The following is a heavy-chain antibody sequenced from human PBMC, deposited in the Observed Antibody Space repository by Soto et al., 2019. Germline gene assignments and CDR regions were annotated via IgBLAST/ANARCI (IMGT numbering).Heavy chain of an antibody. V-gene: IGHV4-30-4*01. Sequence: LTCTVSGGSISSGDYYWSWIRQPPGKGLEWIGYIYYSGSTYYNPSLKSRVTISVDTSKNQFSLKLSSVTAADTAVYYCARDLSSRRYYYGMDVWGQGTTVTVSS. J-gene: IGHJ6*02. D-gene: IGHD2-2*01. CDR1: GGSISSGDYY. CDR2: IYYSGST. CDR3: ARDLSSRRYYYGMDV.